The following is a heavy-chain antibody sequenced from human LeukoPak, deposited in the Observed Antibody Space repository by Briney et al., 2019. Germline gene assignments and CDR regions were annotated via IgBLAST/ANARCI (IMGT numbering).Heavy chain of an antibody. V-gene: IGHV4-34*01. J-gene: IGHJ4*02. CDR2: INHSGST. Sequence: PSETLSLTCAVYGGSFSGYYWSWIRQPPGKGLEWIGEINHSGSTNYNPSLKSRVTISVDTSKNQFSLKLSSVTAADTAVYYCARGLGVVVVTTTVYFDYWGQGTLVTVSS. CDR1: GGSFSGYY. CDR3: ARGLGVVVVTTTVYFDY. D-gene: IGHD3-22*01.